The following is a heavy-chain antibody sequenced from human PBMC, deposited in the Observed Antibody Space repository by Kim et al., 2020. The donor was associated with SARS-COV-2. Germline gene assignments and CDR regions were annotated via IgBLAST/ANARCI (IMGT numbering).Heavy chain of an antibody. Sequence: SGPTLVRPTQTLTLTCSVSGFSVNTGGLGVGWIRQPPGKALEWLALIYYDDDHRINPSLKSRLTITKDTSTNQVVLTVTDLDPVDTATYFCARYNLGDFDYWGQGILVTVSS. D-gene: IGHD1-1*01. CDR3: ARYNLGDFDY. J-gene: IGHJ4*02. V-gene: IGHV2-5*02. CDR2: IYYDDDH. CDR1: GFSVNTGGLG.